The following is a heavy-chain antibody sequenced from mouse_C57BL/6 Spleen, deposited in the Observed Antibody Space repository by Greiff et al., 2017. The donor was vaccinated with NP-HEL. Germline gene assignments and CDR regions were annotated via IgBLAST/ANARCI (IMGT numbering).Heavy chain of an antibody. Sequence: QVQLKESGAELVKPGASVKLSCKASGYTFTEYTIHWVKQRSGQGLEWIGWFYPGSGSIKYNEKFKDKATLTADKSSSTVYMELSRLTSEDSAVYICARHEVGTLWYWYFDVWGTGTTVTVSS. CDR2: FYPGSGSI. D-gene: IGHD1-1*02. V-gene: IGHV1-62-2*01. J-gene: IGHJ1*03. CDR3: ARHEVGTLWYWYFDV. CDR1: GYTFTEYT.